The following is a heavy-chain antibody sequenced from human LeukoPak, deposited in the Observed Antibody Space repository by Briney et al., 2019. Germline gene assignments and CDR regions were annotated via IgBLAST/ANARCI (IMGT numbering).Heavy chain of an antibody. CDR1: GGTFSSYA. CDR2: IIPILGIA. D-gene: IGHD5-24*01. Sequence: SVKVSCKASGGTFSSYAISWVRQAPGQGLEWMGRIIPILGIANYAQKFQGRVTITADKSTSTAYMELSSLRSEDTAVYYCARDRDGYAFDYWGQGTLVTVSS. J-gene: IGHJ4*02. V-gene: IGHV1-69*04. CDR3: ARDRDGYAFDY.